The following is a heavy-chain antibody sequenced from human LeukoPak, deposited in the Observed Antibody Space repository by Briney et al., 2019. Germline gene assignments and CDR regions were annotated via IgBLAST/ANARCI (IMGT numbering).Heavy chain of an antibody. CDR2: IYYSGST. CDR1: GGSISSSSYY. D-gene: IGHD5-18*01. V-gene: IGHV4-39*07. CDR3: ARIYSYGTYYYYGMDV. J-gene: IGHJ6*02. Sequence: PSETLSLTCTVSGGSISSSSYYWGWIRQPPGKGLEWIGSIYYSGSTYYNPSLKSRVTISVDTSKNQFSLKLSSVTAADTAVYYCARIYSYGTYYYYGMDVWGQGTTVTVSS.